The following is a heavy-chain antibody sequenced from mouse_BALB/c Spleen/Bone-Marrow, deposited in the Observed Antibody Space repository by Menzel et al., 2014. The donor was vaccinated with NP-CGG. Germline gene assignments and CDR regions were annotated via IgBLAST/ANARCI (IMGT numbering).Heavy chain of an antibody. CDR2: IYPGTGST. CDR3: ARWLLLDY. CDR1: GYTFTSYW. Sequence: GSELVRPGALVKLSCKASGYTFTSYWMHWVKQRPGQGLEWIGNIYPGTGSTNYDEKFKGKATLTVDTSSSTAYMQLSSLISEDSAVYYCARWLLLDYWGQGTTLTVSS. D-gene: IGHD2-3*01. V-gene: IGHV1S22*01. J-gene: IGHJ2*01.